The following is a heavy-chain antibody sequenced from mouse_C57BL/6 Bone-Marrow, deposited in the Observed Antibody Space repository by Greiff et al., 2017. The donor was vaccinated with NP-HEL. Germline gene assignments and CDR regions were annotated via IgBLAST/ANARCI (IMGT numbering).Heavy chain of an antibody. V-gene: IGHV1-55*01. D-gene: IGHD2-4*01. CDR3: ARDDYGRAWFAY. CDR1: GYTFTSYW. CDR2: IYPGSGST. Sequence: QVQLQQPGAELVKPGASVKMSCKASGYTFTSYWITWVKQRPGQGLEWIGDIYPGSGSTNYNEKFKSKATLTVDTSSSTAYMQLSSLTSEDSAVYYCARDDYGRAWFAYWGQGTLVTVSA. J-gene: IGHJ3*01.